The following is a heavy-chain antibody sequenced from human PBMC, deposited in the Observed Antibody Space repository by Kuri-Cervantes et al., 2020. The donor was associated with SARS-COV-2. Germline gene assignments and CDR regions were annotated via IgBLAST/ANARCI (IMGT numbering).Heavy chain of an antibody. CDR2: ISSSSSYI. J-gene: IGHJ3*02. CDR1: GFTFSSYS. CDR3: ARGWYDYVWGSSDAFDI. D-gene: IGHD3-16*01. Sequence: GESLKISCAASGFTFSSYSMNWVRQAPGKGLEWVSSISSSSSYIYYADPVKGRFTISRDNAKNSLYLQMNSLRAEDTAVYYCARGWYDYVWGSSDAFDIWGQGTMVTVSS. V-gene: IGHV3-21*01.